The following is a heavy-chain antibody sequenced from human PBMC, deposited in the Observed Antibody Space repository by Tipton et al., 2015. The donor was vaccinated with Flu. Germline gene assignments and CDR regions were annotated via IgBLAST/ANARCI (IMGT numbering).Heavy chain of an antibody. J-gene: IGHJ6*02. V-gene: IGHV3-74*01. CDR3: ARGGYGSGIPYYYYYYGMDV. Sequence: SLRLSCAASGFTFSSYWMHWVRQAPGKGLVWVSRINSDGSSTSYADSVKGRFTISRDNAKNTLYLQMNSLRAEDTAVYYCARGGYGSGIPYYYYYYGMDVWGQGTTVTVSS. D-gene: IGHD3-10*01. CDR2: INSDGSST. CDR1: GFTFSSYW.